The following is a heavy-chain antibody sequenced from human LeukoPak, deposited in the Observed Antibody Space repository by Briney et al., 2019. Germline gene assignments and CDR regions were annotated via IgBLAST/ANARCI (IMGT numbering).Heavy chain of an antibody. CDR1: GFTFSSYA. CDR3: AREDSRWPHVPFDY. CDR2: ISYDGSNK. D-gene: IGHD5-24*01. Sequence: GRSLRLSCAASGFTFSSYAMHWVRQAPGKGLEWVAVISYDGSNKYYADSVKGRFTISRDNSKNTLYLQMNSLRAEDTAVYYCAREDSRWPHVPFDYWGQGTLVTVSS. V-gene: IGHV3-30-3*01. J-gene: IGHJ4*02.